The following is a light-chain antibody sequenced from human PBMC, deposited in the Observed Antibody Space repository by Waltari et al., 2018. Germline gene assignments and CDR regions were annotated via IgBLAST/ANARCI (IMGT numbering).Light chain of an antibody. CDR1: RSVSSY. V-gene: IGKV3-11*01. CDR2: GAS. CDR3: QQRSNWPLS. J-gene: IGKJ4*01. Sequence: EIVLTQSPATLSLSPGERATLSCRASRSVSSYLAWYQQKPGQAPRLLIYGASNRATGIPDRFSGSGSGTDFTLTISSLEPEDFAVYYCQQRSNWPLSFGGGTKVEIK.